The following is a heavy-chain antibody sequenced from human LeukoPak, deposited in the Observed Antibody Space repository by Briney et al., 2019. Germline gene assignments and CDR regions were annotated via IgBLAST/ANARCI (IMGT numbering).Heavy chain of an antibody. CDR1: GYTFTSYG. Sequence: ASVKVSCKASGYTFTSYGITWVRQAPGQGLEWMGCISAYNGNTNYAQRLQGRVTMTTDRSTSTDYLELSSLRSEDTAVYYCARDNSVRDEAWWFNPWGQGTLVTVSS. V-gene: IGHV1-18*01. D-gene: IGHD5-24*01. CDR2: ISAYNGNT. J-gene: IGHJ5*02. CDR3: ARDNSVRDEAWWFNP.